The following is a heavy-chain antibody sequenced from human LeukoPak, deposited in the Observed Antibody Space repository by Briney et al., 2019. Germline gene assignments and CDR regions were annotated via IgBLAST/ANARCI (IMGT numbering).Heavy chain of an antibody. D-gene: IGHD6-13*01. V-gene: IGHV3-21*06. CDR3: ATRVTADSYDASDI. J-gene: IGHJ3*02. CDR1: GFIFRSFS. CDR2: ISSTSNHK. Sequence: GGSLRLSCAASGFIFRSFSMTWVRQAPGKGLEWVASISSTSNHKYHADSVKGRFTISRDNDKNSLYLQMSSLRAEDTALYYCATRVTADSYDASDIWGRGTMVTVSS.